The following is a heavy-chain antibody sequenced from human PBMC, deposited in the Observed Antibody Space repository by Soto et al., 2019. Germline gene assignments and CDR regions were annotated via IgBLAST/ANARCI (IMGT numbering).Heavy chain of an antibody. Sequence: LSLTCTVSGGSVSSGSYYWSWIRQPPGKGLEWIGYIYYSGSTNYNPSLKSRVTISRDDSKNTVSLHMNSLKADDTAVYYCAQDWWVSWGQGTLVTVSS. V-gene: IGHV4-61*01. D-gene: IGHD2-15*01. CDR1: GGSVSSGSYY. CDR3: AQDWWVS. J-gene: IGHJ5*02. CDR2: IYYSGST.